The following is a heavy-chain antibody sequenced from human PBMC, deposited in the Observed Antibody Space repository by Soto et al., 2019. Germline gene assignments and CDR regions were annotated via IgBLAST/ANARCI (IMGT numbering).Heavy chain of an antibody. CDR2: IYWDEDK. CDR1: GFSLSTHTVG. CDR3: AHIVPFDYRGYNFEF. V-gene: IGHV2-5*02. J-gene: IGHJ4*02. D-gene: IGHD3-9*01. Sequence: QITLKESGPTLVKPTQTLTMTCTFSGFSLSTHTVGVAWIRQPPGKALEWLALIYWDEDKRYSPSLKSRLPITQDNYKNQVVLTMTTMDPVDTATYYCAHIVPFDYRGYNFEFWGQGILVTVSS.